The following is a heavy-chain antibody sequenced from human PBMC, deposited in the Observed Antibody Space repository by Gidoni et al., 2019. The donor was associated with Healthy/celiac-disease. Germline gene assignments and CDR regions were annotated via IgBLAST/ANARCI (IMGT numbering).Heavy chain of an antibody. CDR2: IVVGSGNT. CDR3: AADLYYYDSSGYYFGYFDY. CDR1: GFTFTSSA. Sequence: QMQLVQSGPEVKKPGTSVKVSCKASGFTFTSSAVQWVRQARGQRLEWIGWIVVGSGNTNYAQKFQERVTITRDMSTSTAYMELSSLRSEDTAVYYCAADLYYYDSSGYYFGYFDYWGQGTLVTVSS. D-gene: IGHD3-22*01. J-gene: IGHJ4*02. V-gene: IGHV1-58*01.